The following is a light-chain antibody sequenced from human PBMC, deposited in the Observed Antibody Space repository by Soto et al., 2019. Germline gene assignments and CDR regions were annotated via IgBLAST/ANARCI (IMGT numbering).Light chain of an antibody. J-gene: IGKJ2*01. V-gene: IGKV3-15*01. Sequence: EVVMTQSPATLSVSPGERATLSCRASQSVIRNLAWYQQRPGQPPRLVMYGASTRATGIPARFSGSGSGTEFNLTISSLQSEDCVVYYCQHYNNWPPYTFGQGTKLEIK. CDR3: QHYNNWPPYT. CDR2: GAS. CDR1: QSVIRN.